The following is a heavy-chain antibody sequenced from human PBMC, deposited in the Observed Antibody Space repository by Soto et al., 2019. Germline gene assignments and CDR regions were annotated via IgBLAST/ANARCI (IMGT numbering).Heavy chain of an antibody. CDR3: ARDPVVVAATRSLDYYGMDV. CDR1: GGTFSSYT. J-gene: IGHJ6*02. V-gene: IGHV1-69*04. CDR2: IIPILGIA. D-gene: IGHD2-15*01. Sequence: GASVKVSCKASGGTFSSYTISWVRQAPGQGLEWMGRIIPILGIANYAQKFQGRVTITADKSTSTAYMELSSLRSEDTAVYYCARDPVVVAATRSLDYYGMDVWGQGTTVTVSS.